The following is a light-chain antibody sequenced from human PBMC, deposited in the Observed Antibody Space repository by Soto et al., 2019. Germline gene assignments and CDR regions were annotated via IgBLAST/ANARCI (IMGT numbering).Light chain of an antibody. V-gene: IGKV3-15*01. CDR1: QSVSSN. Sequence: EIVMTQSPATLSVSPVEKATLSCRASQSVSSNLAWYQQKPGLAPRLLIYDASTRATGIPARFSGSGSGTEFTLTNSSLQSEDFAVYYCQQYTNWRTFGQGTKVDIK. CDR3: QQYTNWRT. J-gene: IGKJ1*01. CDR2: DAS.